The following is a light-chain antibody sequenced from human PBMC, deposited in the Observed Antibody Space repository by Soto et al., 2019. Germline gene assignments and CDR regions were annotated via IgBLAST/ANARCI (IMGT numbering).Light chain of an antibody. J-gene: IGLJ1*01. V-gene: IGLV2-11*01. CDR3: CSYAGSYTFV. Sequence: QSVLTQPRSVSGSPGQSVTISCTGTSSVVGGYNYVSWYQQHPGKAPKLTIYDVSKRPSGVPDRFSGSKSGNTASLTISGLQAEDEADYYCCSYAGSYTFVFGTGTKVTVL. CDR1: SSVVGGYNY. CDR2: DVS.